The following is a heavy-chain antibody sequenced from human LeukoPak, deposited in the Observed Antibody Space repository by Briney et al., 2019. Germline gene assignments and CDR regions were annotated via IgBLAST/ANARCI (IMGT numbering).Heavy chain of an antibody. CDR1: GGSISSYY. CDR2: IYYSGST. J-gene: IGHJ3*02. D-gene: IGHD3-9*01. CDR3: ARRLAHDAFDI. Sequence: SETLSLTCTVSGGSISSYYWSWLRQPPGKGLEWIGYIYYSGSTNYNPSLKSRVTISVDTSKNQFSLKLSSVTAADTAVYYCARRLAHDAFDIWGQGTMVTVSS. V-gene: IGHV4-59*01.